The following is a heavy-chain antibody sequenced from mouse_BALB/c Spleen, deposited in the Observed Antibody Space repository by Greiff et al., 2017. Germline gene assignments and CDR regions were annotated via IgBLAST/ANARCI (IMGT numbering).Heavy chain of an antibody. J-gene: IGHJ2*01. CDR3: ARGGGFSDY. V-gene: IGHV1-69*02. CDR1: GYTFTSYW. CDR2: IDPSDSYT. Sequence: QVQLQQPGAELVKPGASVKLSCKASGYTFTSYWMHWVKQRPGQGLEWIGEIDPSDSYTNYNQKFKGKATLTVDKSSSTAYMQLSSLTSEDSAVYYCARGGGFSDYWGQGTTLTVSS. D-gene: IGHD1-2*01.